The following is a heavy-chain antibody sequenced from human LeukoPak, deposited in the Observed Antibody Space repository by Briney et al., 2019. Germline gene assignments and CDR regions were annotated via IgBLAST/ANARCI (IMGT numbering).Heavy chain of an antibody. J-gene: IGHJ4*02. D-gene: IGHD3-10*01. CDR3: ARGRGIYGSGSKNKYHFDY. CDR1: GYTFTSYD. Sequence: GASVKVSCKASGYTFTSYDINWVRQATGQGLEWMGWMNPNSGNTGYAQKFQGRVTTTRNTSISTAYMELSSLRSEDTAVYYCARGRGIYGSGSKNKYHFDYWGQGTLVTVSS. V-gene: IGHV1-8*01. CDR2: MNPNSGNT.